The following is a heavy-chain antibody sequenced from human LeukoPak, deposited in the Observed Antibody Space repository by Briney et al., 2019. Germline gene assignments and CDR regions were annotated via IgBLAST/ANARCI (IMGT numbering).Heavy chain of an antibody. CDR1: GLTLSNYA. D-gene: IGHD1-26*01. CDR3: AKTLSGTYYSGFDY. Sequence: GGSLRLSCAASGLTLSNYAMSWVRQAPGKGLEWVSGIIGSSGTTYYADSVKGRFTISRDNSKNTLYLQMNSLRAEDTAVFYCAKTLSGTYYSGFDYWGQGTLVTVSS. CDR2: IIGSSGTT. J-gene: IGHJ4*02. V-gene: IGHV3-23*01.